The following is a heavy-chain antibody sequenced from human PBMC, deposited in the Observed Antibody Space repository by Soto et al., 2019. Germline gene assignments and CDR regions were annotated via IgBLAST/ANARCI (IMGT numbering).Heavy chain of an antibody. CDR2: MNPNSGNT. J-gene: IGHJ6*02. CDR3: ARRGYSSSWYYYYSYGMDA. D-gene: IGHD6-13*01. V-gene: IGHV1-8*01. CDR1: GYTFTSYD. Sequence: QVQLVQSGAEVKKPGASVKVSCKASGYTFTSYDINWVRQATGQGLEWMGWMNPNSGNTGCAEKFQGRVTMTRNTSISTAYMELSSLRSEDTAVYYCARRGYSSSWYYYYSYGMDAWGQGTTVTVSS.